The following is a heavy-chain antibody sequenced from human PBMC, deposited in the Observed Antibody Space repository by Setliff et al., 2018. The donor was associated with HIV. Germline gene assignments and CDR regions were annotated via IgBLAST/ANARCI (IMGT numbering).Heavy chain of an antibody. CDR2: INHSGST. CDR1: GGSFSGYY. CDR3: ARHDLYYYGSGRSGFDP. Sequence: ASETLSLTCAGFGGSFSGYYWTWIRQPPGKGLEWIGEINHSGSTDYNPSLKSRVTISVDTSKRQFSLKLSSVTAADTAVYYCARHDLYYYGSGRSGFDPWGQGTLVTVSS. J-gene: IGHJ5*02. V-gene: IGHV4-34*01. D-gene: IGHD3-10*01.